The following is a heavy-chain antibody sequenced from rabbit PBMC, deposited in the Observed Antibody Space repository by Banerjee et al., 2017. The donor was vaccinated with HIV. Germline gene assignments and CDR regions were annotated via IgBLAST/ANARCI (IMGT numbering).Heavy chain of an antibody. Sequence: QSLEESGGGLAQPGGSLKLSCKASGFDFSSYGVSWVRQAPGKGLEWIGYIDPVFGRTYYASWVNGRFTISSHDAQNTLYLQLNSLTAADTATYFCVRDLGGTMTIGNLWGPGTLVTVS. CDR2: IDPVFGRT. V-gene: IGHV1S7*01. CDR1: GFDFSSYG. J-gene: IGHJ4*01. CDR3: VRDLGGTMTIGNL. D-gene: IGHD2-1*01.